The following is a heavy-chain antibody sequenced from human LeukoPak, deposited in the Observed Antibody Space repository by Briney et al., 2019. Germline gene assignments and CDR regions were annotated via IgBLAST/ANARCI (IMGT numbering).Heavy chain of an antibody. CDR1: GYSFSNYA. CDR2: INTNTGNP. D-gene: IGHD3-22*01. V-gene: IGHV7-4-1*02. J-gene: IGHJ4*02. Sequence: ASVNVSCKASGYSFSNYAMNWVRQAPGQGLEWMGWINTNTGNPTYAQGFTGRFVFSFDTSVSTVYLQINSLKAEDTAVYYCATPGNYYDSSGYYSFDYRGQGTLVTVSS. CDR3: ATPGNYYDSSGYYSFDY.